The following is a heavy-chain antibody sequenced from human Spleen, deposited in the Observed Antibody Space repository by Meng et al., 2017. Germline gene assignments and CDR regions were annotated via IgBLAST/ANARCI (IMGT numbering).Heavy chain of an antibody. J-gene: IGHJ4*02. CDR2: ISGSGSAT. Sequence: GESLKISCAASGFTFSDYYMKWIRQAPGKGLEWVSYISGSGSATYYADSVKGRFTVSRDNAKNSVYLQMDSLRAEDTAVYYCARVRGGNFDYWGQGTLVTVSS. CDR1: GFTFSDYY. CDR3: ARVRGGNFDY. V-gene: IGHV3-11*04. D-gene: IGHD2/OR15-2a*01.